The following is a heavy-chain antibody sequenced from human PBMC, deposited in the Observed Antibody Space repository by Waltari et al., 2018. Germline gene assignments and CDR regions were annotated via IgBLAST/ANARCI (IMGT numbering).Heavy chain of an antibody. CDR2: ISPNSGGT. V-gene: IGHV1-2*06. Sequence: QVQLVQSGAEVKKPGASVKVSCKASGYTFTGYYIHWVRQAPGQGLEWMGRISPNSGGTNYAQKFQGRVTMTKDTSISTAYMELSRLRSDDTAVYYCARACSTTSCSEDVWGQGTTVTVSS. CDR3: ARACSTTSCSEDV. D-gene: IGHD2-2*01. J-gene: IGHJ6*02. CDR1: GYTFTGYY.